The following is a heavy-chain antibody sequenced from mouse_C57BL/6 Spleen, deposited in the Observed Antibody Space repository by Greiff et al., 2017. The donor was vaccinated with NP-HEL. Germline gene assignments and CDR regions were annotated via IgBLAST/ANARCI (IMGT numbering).Heavy chain of an antibody. CDR2: IYPGNSDT. CDR1: GYTFTSYW. J-gene: IGHJ3*01. V-gene: IGHV1-5*01. Sequence: EVQLQQSGTVLARPGASVKMSCKTSGYTFTSYWMHWVKQRPGQGLEWIGVIYPGNSDTSYNQKFKGKAKLTAVTSSSTTYMELSSLTNEDSAVYYCTNPYSYDGEACFAYWGQGTLVTVSA. CDR3: TNPYSYDGEACFAY. D-gene: IGHD2-12*01.